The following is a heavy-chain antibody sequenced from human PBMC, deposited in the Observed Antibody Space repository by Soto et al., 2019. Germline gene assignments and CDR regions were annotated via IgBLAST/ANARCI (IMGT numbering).Heavy chain of an antibody. CDR2: INSDGSHT. CDR3: AGGMAGLAV. CDR1: GLSFNIYW. Sequence: DVQLVESGGGVVQPGGSLRLSCAASGLSFNIYWMHWVRQVPGKGLVWLARINSDGSHTIYVDSVKGRFTISRDNAKNKVFLQMDSLRDEDTGVYYCAGGMAGLAVWGQGTTVTVSS. V-gene: IGHV3-74*01. J-gene: IGHJ6*02.